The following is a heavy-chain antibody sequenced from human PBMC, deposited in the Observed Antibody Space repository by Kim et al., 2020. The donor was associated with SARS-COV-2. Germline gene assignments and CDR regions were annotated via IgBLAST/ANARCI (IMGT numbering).Heavy chain of an antibody. J-gene: IGHJ6*02. Sequence: SVKVSCKASGGTFSSYAISWVRQAPGQGLEWMGGIIPIFGTANYAQKFQGRVTITADESTTTTYMELSSLRSEDTAVYYCARDEGYCSGGSCHDYYYGMDVWGQGTTVTISS. CDR2: IIPIFGTA. CDR3: ARDEGYCSGGSCHDYYYGMDV. CDR1: GGTFSSYA. D-gene: IGHD2-15*01. V-gene: IGHV1-69*13.